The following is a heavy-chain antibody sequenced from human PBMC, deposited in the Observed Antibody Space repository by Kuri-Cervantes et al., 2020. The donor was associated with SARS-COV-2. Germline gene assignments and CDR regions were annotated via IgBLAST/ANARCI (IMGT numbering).Heavy chain of an antibody. Sequence: GESLKISCKGSGYSFTTYWIGCVRQMPGKGLEWMGIIYPGDSDTRYSPSFQGQVTISADKSISTAFLQWSSLKASDTAIYYCARRAYGEQVDYYYMDVWGKGTTVTVSS. CDR1: GYSFTTYW. CDR3: ARRAYGEQVDYYYMDV. CDR2: IYPGDSDT. V-gene: IGHV5-51*01. D-gene: IGHD4-17*01. J-gene: IGHJ6*03.